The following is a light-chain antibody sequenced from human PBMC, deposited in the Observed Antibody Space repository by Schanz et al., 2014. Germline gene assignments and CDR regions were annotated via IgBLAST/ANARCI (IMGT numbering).Light chain of an antibody. Sequence: QSALTQPASVSGSLGQSLTISCTGSSSDVGTYNYVSWYQQYPGKAPKLIIYDVNNRPSGVSYRFSGSKSGNTASLTISGLQDEDEADYYCSSYTTNIPRVFGGGTKLTVL. J-gene: IGLJ3*02. V-gene: IGLV2-14*01. CDR3: SSYTTNIPRV. CDR1: SSDVGTYNY. CDR2: DVN.